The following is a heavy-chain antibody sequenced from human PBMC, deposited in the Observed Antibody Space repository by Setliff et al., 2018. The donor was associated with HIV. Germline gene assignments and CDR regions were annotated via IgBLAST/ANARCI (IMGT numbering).Heavy chain of an antibody. CDR3: ERVAHRLSGGIDY. V-gene: IGHV1-2*02. Sequence: ASVKVSCKISGYTFTDFWIHWVRQAPGQGLESVGWIGPDKGGTGYAHNFQGRVIMTRDTSTSTVYMELHWLTSDDTAVYYCERVAHRLSGGIDYRGQGTQVTVSS. CDR1: GYTFTDFW. J-gene: IGHJ4*02. D-gene: IGHD2-15*01. CDR2: IGPDKGGT.